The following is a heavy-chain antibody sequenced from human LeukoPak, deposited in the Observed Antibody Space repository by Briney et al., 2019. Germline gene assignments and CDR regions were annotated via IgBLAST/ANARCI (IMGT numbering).Heavy chain of an antibody. CDR3: AKDPYCSGGSCYPYYFDY. CDR1: GFTFDDYA. CDR2: ISWNSGSI. V-gene: IGHV3-9*01. Sequence: PGGSLRLSCAASGFTFDDYAMHWVRQAPGKGLEWVSGISWNSGSIGYADSVKGRFTISRDNAKNSLYLQMNSLRAEDTAVYYCAKDPYCSGGSCYPYYFDYWGQGTLVTVSS. J-gene: IGHJ4*02. D-gene: IGHD2-15*01.